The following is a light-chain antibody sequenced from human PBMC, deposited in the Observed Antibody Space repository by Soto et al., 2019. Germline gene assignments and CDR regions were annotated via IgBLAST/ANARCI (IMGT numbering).Light chain of an antibody. J-gene: IGKJ1*01. V-gene: IGKV3-20*01. CDR3: QLYGSLLRR. CDR2: GAS. Sequence: EIVLTQSPGTLSLSPGERATLSCRASQIVGGDTLAWFQQRPGQAPRLVIYGASNRAAGIPDRFSGIGSGTDINITIGRLEGKECDVYAGQLYGSLLRRCDQGTKVDIK. CDR1: QIVGGDT.